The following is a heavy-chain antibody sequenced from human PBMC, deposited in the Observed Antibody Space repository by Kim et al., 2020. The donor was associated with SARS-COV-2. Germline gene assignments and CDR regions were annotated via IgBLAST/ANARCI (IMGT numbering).Heavy chain of an antibody. CDR1: GYTFTSYA. V-gene: IGHV1-8*03. Sequence: ASVKVSCKAAGYTFTSYAINWVRQAPGQGLEWMGRMIPIRGITDYAQKFQGRVTITSDNSTSTAYMELSGLRSEDTAVYYCAGVRCNLSCGRTYSDYG. CDR2: MIPIRGIT. J-gene: IGHJ6*01. D-gene: IGHD1-26*01. CDR3: AGVRCNLSCGRTYSDYG.